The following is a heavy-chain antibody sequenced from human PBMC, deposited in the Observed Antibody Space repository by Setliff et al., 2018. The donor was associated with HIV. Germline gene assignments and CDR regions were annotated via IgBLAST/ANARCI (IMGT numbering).Heavy chain of an antibody. Sequence: SCAASGFTFSSYPMHWVRQAAGKGLEWVAIMSYDGSNEYYEDSVKGRFTISRDNSKNTLYLQMNSLRAEDTAVYYCARGTDYYDSSFDCWGQGTLVTVS. CDR2: MSYDGSNE. V-gene: IGHV3-30*04. CDR3: ARGTDYYDSSFDC. CDR1: GFTFSSYP. J-gene: IGHJ4*02. D-gene: IGHD3-22*01.